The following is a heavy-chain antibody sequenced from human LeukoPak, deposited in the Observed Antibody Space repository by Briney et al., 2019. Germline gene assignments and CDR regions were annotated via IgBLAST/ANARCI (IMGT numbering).Heavy chain of an antibody. D-gene: IGHD3-10*01. CDR2: ISGSGGST. CDR3: AKDLRYGSGSYPYYFDY. Sequence: GGSLRLSCAASGVTFSSYAMSWVRQAPGKGLEWVSAISGSGGSTYYADSVKGRFTISRDNSKNTLYLQMNSLRAEDTAVYYCAKDLRYGSGSYPYYFDYWGQGTLVTVSS. CDR1: GVTFSSYA. V-gene: IGHV3-23*01. J-gene: IGHJ4*02.